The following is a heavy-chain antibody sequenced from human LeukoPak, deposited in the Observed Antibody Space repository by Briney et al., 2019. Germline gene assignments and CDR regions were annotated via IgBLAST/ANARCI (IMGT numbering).Heavy chain of an antibody. Sequence: VKVSCKASGGTFSSYAISWVRQAPGQGLEWMGGIIPIFGTANYAEKFQGRVTITADKSTSTAYMELSSLRSEDTAMYYCAINQAGYCGGGSCYRHEFYYMDVWGKGTSVTVSS. CDR3: AINQAGYCGGGSCYRHEFYYMDV. CDR1: GGTFSSYA. V-gene: IGHV1-69*13. CDR2: IIPIFGTA. J-gene: IGHJ6*03. D-gene: IGHD2-15*01.